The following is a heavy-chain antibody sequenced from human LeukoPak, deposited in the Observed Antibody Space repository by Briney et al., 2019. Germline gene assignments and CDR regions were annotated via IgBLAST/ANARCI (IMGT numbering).Heavy chain of an antibody. CDR3: AKVPTVTTSWAVWDY. Sequence: GGSLRLSCAASGFTFSNYGMHWVRQAPGKGLEWVAFIRYDGSKKYYADSVKGRFTISRDNSKNTLYLQMNSLRAEDTAVYYCAKVPTVTTSWAVWDYWGQGTLVTVSS. CDR2: IRYDGSKK. CDR1: GFTFSNYG. J-gene: IGHJ4*02. D-gene: IGHD4-17*01. V-gene: IGHV3-30*02.